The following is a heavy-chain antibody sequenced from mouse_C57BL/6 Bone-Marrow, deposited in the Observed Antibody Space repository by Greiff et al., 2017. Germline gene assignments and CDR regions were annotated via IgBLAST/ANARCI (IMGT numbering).Heavy chain of an antibody. Sequence: QVQLKESGAELVRPGTSVKMSCKASGYTFTNYWIGWAKQRPGHGLEWIGDIYPGGGYTNYNEKFKGKATLTADKSSSTAYMQFSSLTSEDSAIYCCARYRLNYFDYWGQGTTLTVSS. CDR2: IYPGGGYT. CDR3: ARYRLNYFDY. V-gene: IGHV1-63*01. J-gene: IGHJ2*01. D-gene: IGHD2-12*01. CDR1: GYTFTNYW.